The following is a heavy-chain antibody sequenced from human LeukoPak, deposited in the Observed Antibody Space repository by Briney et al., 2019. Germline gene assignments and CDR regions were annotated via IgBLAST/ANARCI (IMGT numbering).Heavy chain of an antibody. Sequence: SETLSLTCTVSGGSISSSSYYWGWIRQPPGKGLEWIGSIYYSGSTYYNPSLKSRVTISVDTSKNQFSLRLTSVTAADTAVYYCARHQRGFCDGGDCPYYFDHWGQGALFSASS. V-gene: IGHV4-39*01. CDR1: GGSISSSSYY. D-gene: IGHD2-21*02. CDR2: IYYSGST. CDR3: ARHQRGFCDGGDCPYYFDH. J-gene: IGHJ4*02.